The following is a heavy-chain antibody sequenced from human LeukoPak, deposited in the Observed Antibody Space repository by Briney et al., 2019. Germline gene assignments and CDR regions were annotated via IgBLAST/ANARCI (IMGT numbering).Heavy chain of an antibody. Sequence: SETLSLTCAVYGGSFSGYYWSWIRQPPGKGLEWIGEINHSGSTNYNPSLKSRVTISVDTSKNQFSLKLSSVTAADTAVYYCARLRITIFGVVKNGWFDPWGQGTLVTVSS. CDR1: GGSFSGYY. J-gene: IGHJ5*02. D-gene: IGHD3-3*01. CDR2: INHSGST. V-gene: IGHV4-34*01. CDR3: ARLRITIFGVVKNGWFDP.